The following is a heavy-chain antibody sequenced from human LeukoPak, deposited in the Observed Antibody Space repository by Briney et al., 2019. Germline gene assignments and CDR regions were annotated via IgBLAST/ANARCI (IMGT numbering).Heavy chain of an antibody. V-gene: IGHV3-66*01. CDR1: GFTVSSNY. CDR3: ASPYRDTAMVFTKSINWYFDL. J-gene: IGHJ2*01. CDR2: IYSGGST. Sequence: GGSLRLSCAASGFTVSSNYMSWVRQAPGKGLEWVSVIYSGGSTYYADSVKCRFTISRDNSKNTLYLQMNSLRAEHPAVYYCASPYRDTAMVFTKSINWYFDLWGRGTLVTVSS. D-gene: IGHD5-18*01.